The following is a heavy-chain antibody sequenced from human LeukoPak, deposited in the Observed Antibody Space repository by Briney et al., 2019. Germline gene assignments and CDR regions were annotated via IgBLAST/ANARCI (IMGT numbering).Heavy chain of an antibody. CDR3: TTTTTVLTGY. D-gene: IGHD4/OR15-4a*01. J-gene: IGHJ4*02. CDR1: GFTFSNVW. CDR2: SKTHGDTT. V-gene: IGHV3-15*01. Sequence: GGSLRLSCAASGFTFSNVWMDWVRQAPGRGLEWVGRSKTHGDTTQYAAPVKDRFTISRDDSKNTLYLQMNSLKTVDTAVYYCTTTTTVLTGYWGQGTLVSVSS.